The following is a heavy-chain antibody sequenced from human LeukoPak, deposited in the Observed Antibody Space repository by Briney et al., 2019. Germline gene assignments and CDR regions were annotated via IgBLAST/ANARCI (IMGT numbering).Heavy chain of an antibody. J-gene: IGHJ3*02. CDR3: ARVQYYDSSGYPGDDAFDI. CDR2: IYTSGST. V-gene: IGHV4-4*07. CDR1: GGSISSYY. D-gene: IGHD3-22*01. Sequence: SETLSLTCTVSGGSISSYYWSWIRQPAGKGLEWIGRIYTSGSTNYNPSLKSRVTMSVDTSKNQFSLKLSSVTAADTAVYYCARVQYYDSSGYPGDDAFDIWGQGTTVTVSA.